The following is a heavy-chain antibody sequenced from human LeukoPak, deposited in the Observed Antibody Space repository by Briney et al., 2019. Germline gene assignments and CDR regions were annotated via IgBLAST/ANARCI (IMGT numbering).Heavy chain of an antibody. V-gene: IGHV4-59*01. Sequence: SETLSLTCTVSGGSISNYYWSWIRQSPGNGLEWFGYIYYSGSTNYNPSLKSRLTISVDTSKNQVSLKLSSVTAADTAVYYCAREGSGSNPFDSWGQGTLVTVSS. D-gene: IGHD3-22*01. J-gene: IGHJ4*02. CDR3: AREGSGSNPFDS. CDR2: IYYSGST. CDR1: GGSISNYY.